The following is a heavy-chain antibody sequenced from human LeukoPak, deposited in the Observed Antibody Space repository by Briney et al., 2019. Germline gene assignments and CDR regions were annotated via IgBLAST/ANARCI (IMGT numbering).Heavy chain of an antibody. J-gene: IGHJ6*03. D-gene: IGHD4-23*01. Sequence: GGSLRLSRAASGFIFSIYGMHWVRQAPGKGLEWVAFIRYDGSNKYYADSVRGRFTISRDNSKNTLYLQMNSLRAEDTAVYYCAKKGYGGNSDLDYYMDVWGKGTTVTISS. CDR3: AKKGYGGNSDLDYYMDV. CDR2: IRYDGSNK. CDR1: GFIFSIYG. V-gene: IGHV3-30*02.